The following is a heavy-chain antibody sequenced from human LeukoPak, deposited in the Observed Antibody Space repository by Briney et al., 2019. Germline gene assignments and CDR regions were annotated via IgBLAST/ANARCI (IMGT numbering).Heavy chain of an antibody. CDR3: ARVTRGNDAFDI. CDR1: GGSFSGYY. D-gene: IGHD3-10*01. Sequence: SETLSLTCAVYGGSFSGYYWSWIRQPPGKGLEWIGYIYYSGSTNYNPSLKSRVTISVDTSKNQFSLKLSSVTAADTAVYYCARVTRGNDAFDIWGQGTMVTVSS. CDR2: IYYSGST. V-gene: IGHV4-34*11. J-gene: IGHJ3*02.